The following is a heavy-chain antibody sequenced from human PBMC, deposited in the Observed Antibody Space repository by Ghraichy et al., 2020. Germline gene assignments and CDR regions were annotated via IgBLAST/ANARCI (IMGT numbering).Heavy chain of an antibody. CDR3: VRDPYYVWGTYRRAGDHLDH. D-gene: IGHD3-16*02. Sequence: ASVKVSCKAGGYMFSSYGMSWVRQAPGQGLEWVAWISVYSGDTTYAQKFQGKVTVTRDTSTNTAFLDLRSLTSDDTAVYYWVRDPYYVWGTYRRAGDHLDHWGQGTLVTVSS. J-gene: IGHJ4*02. V-gene: IGHV1-18*01. CDR2: ISVYSGDT. CDR1: GYMFSSYG.